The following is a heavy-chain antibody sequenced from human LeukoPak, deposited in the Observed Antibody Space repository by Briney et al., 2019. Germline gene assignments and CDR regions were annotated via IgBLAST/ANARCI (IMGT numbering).Heavy chain of an antibody. CDR3: ARDRSVNDH. D-gene: IGHD3-3*01. V-gene: IGHV1-18*01. Sequence: GASVKVSCKASGYTFANYGMSWVRQAPGQGLEWMGWVSVYKGNTQYAQKFQDRVTMTTDTSTSTVYMELRGLESDDTAVYYCARDRSVNDHWGQGTLVTVSS. CDR2: VSVYKGNT. CDR1: GYTFANYG. J-gene: IGHJ4*02.